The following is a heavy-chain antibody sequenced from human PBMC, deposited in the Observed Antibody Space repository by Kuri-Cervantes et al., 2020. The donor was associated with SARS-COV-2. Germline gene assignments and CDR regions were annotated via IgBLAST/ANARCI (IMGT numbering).Heavy chain of an antibody. CDR1: TGSVNTGDFY. V-gene: IGHV4-30-4*01. CDR3: ARSPSYTSGNNYYMDV. CDR2: IFYSGTT. J-gene: IGHJ6*03. Sequence: LRLCCTVSTGSVNTGDFYWAWLRQPPGKGLEWIAYIFYSGTTYYNPSLKSRVFISSDASKNQFSLRLSSLTAADTAMYYCARSPSYTSGNNYYMDVWGKGTTVTVSS. D-gene: IGHD3-10*01.